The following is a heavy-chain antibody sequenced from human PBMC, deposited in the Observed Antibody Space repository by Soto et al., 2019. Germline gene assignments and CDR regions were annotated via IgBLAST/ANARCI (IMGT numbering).Heavy chain of an antibody. CDR3: AKDGRDGYNGYFDY. J-gene: IGHJ4*02. V-gene: IGHV3-30*18. CDR2: ISYDGSNK. Sequence: LSLSCAASGFTFSSYGMHWVRQAPGKGLEWVAVISYDGSNKYYADSVKGRFTISRDNSKNTLYLQMNSLRAEDTAVYYCAKDGRDGYNGYFDYWGQGTLVTVSS. CDR1: GFTFSSYG. D-gene: IGHD5-12*01.